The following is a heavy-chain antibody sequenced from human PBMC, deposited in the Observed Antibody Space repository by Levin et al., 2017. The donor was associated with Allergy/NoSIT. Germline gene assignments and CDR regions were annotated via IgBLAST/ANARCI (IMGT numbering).Heavy chain of an antibody. CDR2: ISYDGSNK. D-gene: IGHD6-13*01. CDR1: GFTFSSYA. J-gene: IGHJ4*02. V-gene: IGHV3-30-3*01. Sequence: GGSLRLSCAASGFTFSSYAMHWVRQAPGKGLEWVAVISYDGSNKYYADSVKGRFTISRDNSKNTLYLQMNSLRAEDTAVYYCARDESRLKYSSSWCFDYWGQGTLVTVSS. CDR3: ARDESRLKYSSSWCFDY.